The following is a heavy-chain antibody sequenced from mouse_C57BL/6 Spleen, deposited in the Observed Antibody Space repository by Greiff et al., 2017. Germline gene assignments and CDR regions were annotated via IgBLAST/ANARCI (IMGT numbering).Heavy chain of an antibody. D-gene: IGHD1-1*01. CDR3: ARAYYGSSYSFDY. Sequence: VQLQQSGPELVKPGASVKISCKASGYAFSSSWMNWVKQRPGMGLEWIGRIYPGDGDTNYNGKFNGKATLTADKSSSTAYMQLSILTSEDAAVYICARAYYGSSYSFDYWRQGTNRTV. CDR1: GYAFSSSW. CDR2: IYPGDGDT. J-gene: IGHJ2*01. V-gene: IGHV1-82*01.